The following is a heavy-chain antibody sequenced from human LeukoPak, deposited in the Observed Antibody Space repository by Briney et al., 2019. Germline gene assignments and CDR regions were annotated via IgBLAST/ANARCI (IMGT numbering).Heavy chain of an antibody. D-gene: IGHD3-22*01. CDR1: GDSMSSYY. CDR2: IYYSGNT. J-gene: IGHJ6*02. V-gene: IGHV4-59*01. Sequence: SETLSLTCIVSGDSMSSYYWGWIRQPPGKGLEWIGHIYYSGNTNFNPSLKSRLTISLDTSKNQFSLKLTSVTAADTAVYYCARHHCDSRGLPSYGIDVWGQGTTVTVSS. CDR3: ARHHCDSRGLPSYGIDV.